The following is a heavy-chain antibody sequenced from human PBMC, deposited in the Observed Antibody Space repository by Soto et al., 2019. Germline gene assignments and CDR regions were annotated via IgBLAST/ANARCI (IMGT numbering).Heavy chain of an antibody. CDR2: IYPNNGGT. D-gene: IGHD2-2*01. Sequence: ASVKVSFKACGYTSTAYNMLWVRQAGGQGLELMGCIYPNNGGTNYSQKFQGRVTMTRAKSISTAYMELSRLRSDDTAVYYCAVVFPSETMDVWGQGXTVTVYS. V-gene: IGHV1-2*02. CDR1: GYTSTAYN. CDR3: AVVFPSETMDV. J-gene: IGHJ6*02.